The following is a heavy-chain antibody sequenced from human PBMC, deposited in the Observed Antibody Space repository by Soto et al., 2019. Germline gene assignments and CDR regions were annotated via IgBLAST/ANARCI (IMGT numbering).Heavy chain of an antibody. J-gene: IGHJ5*02. Sequence: SETLSLTCGVSGDSISNSRFYWAWIRQPPGEGLEWIGSIYHTGNACYNPSLKSRVTISVDTSKNQFSLKVTSVTAADTALYYCARDYFDSSDYTTNWFDPWGQGTLVTVS. CDR1: GDSISNSRFY. CDR2: IYHTGNA. D-gene: IGHD3-22*01. V-gene: IGHV4-39*01. CDR3: ARDYFDSSDYTTNWFDP.